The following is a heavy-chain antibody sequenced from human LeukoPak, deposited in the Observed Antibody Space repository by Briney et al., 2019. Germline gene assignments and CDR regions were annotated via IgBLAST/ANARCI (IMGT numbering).Heavy chain of an antibody. Sequence: SETLSLTCTVAGGSISSYYWSWLRQPAGKGLEWIGRIYTSGSTNYNPSLKSRVTKSVDTSKNQFSLKLSSVTAADTAVYYCARGVKSLGEYAFDIWGQGALVTVSS. CDR2: IYTSGST. CDR1: GGSISSYY. V-gene: IGHV4-4*07. J-gene: IGHJ3*02. CDR3: ARGVKSLGEYAFDI. D-gene: IGHD3-10*01.